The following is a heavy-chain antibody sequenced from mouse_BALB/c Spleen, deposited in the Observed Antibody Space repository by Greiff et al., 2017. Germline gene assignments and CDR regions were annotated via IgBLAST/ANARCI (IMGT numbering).Heavy chain of an antibody. Sequence: EVKLMESGGGLVKPGGSLKLSCAASGFTFSSYAMSWVRQTPEKRLEWVATISSGGSYTYYPDSVKGRFTISRDNAKNTLYLQMSSLRSEDTAMYYCARQGTTGTSWYFDVWGAGTTVTVSS. CDR2: ISSGGSYT. CDR1: GFTFSSYA. CDR3: ARQGTTGTSWYFDV. J-gene: IGHJ1*01. V-gene: IGHV5-9-3*01. D-gene: IGHD2-13*01.